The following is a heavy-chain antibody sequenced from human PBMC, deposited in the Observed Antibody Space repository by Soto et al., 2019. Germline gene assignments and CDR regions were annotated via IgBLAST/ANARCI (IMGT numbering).Heavy chain of an antibody. J-gene: IGHJ3*02. CDR1: GFTFSSYG. V-gene: IGHV3-30*03. D-gene: IGHD3-22*01. CDR3: AHPIGVTHYYDSSAQPAFDI. Sequence: QVQLVESGGGVVQPGRSLRLSCAASGFTFSSYGMHWVRQAPGKGLEWVAVISYDGSNKYYADSVKGRFTISRDNSKNTLYLQMNSLRSEDTAVYYCAHPIGVTHYYDSSAQPAFDIWGQGTMVTGSS. CDR2: ISYDGSNK.